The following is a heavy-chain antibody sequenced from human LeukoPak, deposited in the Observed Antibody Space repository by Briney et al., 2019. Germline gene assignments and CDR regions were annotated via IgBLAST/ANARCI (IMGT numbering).Heavy chain of an antibody. D-gene: IGHD2-15*01. V-gene: IGHV1-2*02. Sequence: ASVKVSCKASGYTFTGYYMHWVRQAPGQGLEWMGWINPNSGGTNYAQKFQGRVTITRDTSISTAYMELSRLRSDDTAVYYCVYCSGASCYGGFQHWGQGTLVTVSS. CDR3: VYCSGASCYGGFQH. CDR1: GYTFTGYY. CDR2: INPNSGGT. J-gene: IGHJ1*01.